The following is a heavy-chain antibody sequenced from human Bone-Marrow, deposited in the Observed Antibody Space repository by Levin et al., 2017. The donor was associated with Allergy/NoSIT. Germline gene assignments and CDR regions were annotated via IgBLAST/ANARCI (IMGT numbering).Heavy chain of an antibody. D-gene: IGHD6-13*01. CDR2: IKQDGSEK. CDR3: AREIPGYSSSWYDLYFDY. V-gene: IGHV3-7*01. CDR1: GFTFSSYW. J-gene: IGHJ4*02. Sequence: QSGGSLRLSCAASGFTFSSYWMSWVRQAPGKGLEWVANIKQDGSEKYYVDSVKGRFTISRDNAKNSLYLQMNSLRAEDTAVYYCAREIPGYSSSWYDLYFDYWGQGTLVTVSS.